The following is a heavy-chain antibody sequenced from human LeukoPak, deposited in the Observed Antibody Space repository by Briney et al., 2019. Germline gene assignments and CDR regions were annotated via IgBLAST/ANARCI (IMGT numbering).Heavy chain of an antibody. Sequence: ASVKVSCKASGYTFTSYAMNWVRQATGQGLEWMGWMNPNSGNTGYAQKFQGGVTMTRNTSISTAYMELSSLRSEDTVVYYCAREMVRGVMRYWGQGTLVTVSS. J-gene: IGHJ4*02. V-gene: IGHV1-8*02. CDR3: AREMVRGVMRY. CDR1: GYTFTSYA. CDR2: MNPNSGNT. D-gene: IGHD3-10*01.